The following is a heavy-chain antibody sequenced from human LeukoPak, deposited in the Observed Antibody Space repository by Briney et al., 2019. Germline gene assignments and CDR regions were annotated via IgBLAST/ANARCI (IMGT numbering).Heavy chain of an antibody. Sequence: GGSLRLSCAASGFTFSSYSMNWVRQAPGKGLEWVSSISISSSYIYYADSVKGRFTISRDNAKNSLYLQMNSLRAEDTAVYYCASMTTVTTSRINYYYYYGMDVWGQGTTVTVSS. V-gene: IGHV3-21*01. D-gene: IGHD4-17*01. CDR3: ASMTTVTTSRINYYYYYGMDV. CDR1: GFTFSSYS. J-gene: IGHJ6*02. CDR2: ISISSSYI.